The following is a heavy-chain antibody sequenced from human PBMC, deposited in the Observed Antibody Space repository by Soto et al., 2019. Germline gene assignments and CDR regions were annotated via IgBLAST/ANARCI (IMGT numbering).Heavy chain of an antibody. CDR2: IYHSGST. V-gene: IGHV4-30-2*01. Sequence: QLQLQESGSGLVKPSQTLSLTCAVSGGSISSGGYSWSWIRQPPGKGLEWIGYIYHSGSTYYNPSLESRVTIYVDRSKNQFSLQLSSVTAADRAVYYGGRRPPFGRWGQGTLVTVSS. CDR3: GRRPPFGR. D-gene: IGHD3-3*01. CDR1: GGSISSGGYS. J-gene: IGHJ4*02.